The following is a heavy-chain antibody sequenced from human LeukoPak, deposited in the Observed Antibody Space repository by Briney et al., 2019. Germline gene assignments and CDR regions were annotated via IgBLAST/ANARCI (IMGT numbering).Heavy chain of an antibody. V-gene: IGHV4-59*08. CDR3: ASILEAY. CDR1: GGSFSGYH. Sequence: SETLSLTCAVYGGSFSGYHWSWIRQPPGKGLEWIGYIYYSGSTNNNPSLKSRVTISVDTSKNQFSLKLSSVTAADTAVYYCASILEAYWGQGTLVTVSS. CDR2: IYYSGST. D-gene: IGHD3-3*01. J-gene: IGHJ4*02.